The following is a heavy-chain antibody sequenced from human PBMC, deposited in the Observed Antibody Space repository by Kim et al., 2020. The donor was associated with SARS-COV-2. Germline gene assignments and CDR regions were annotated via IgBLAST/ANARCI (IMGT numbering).Heavy chain of an antibody. J-gene: IGHJ4*02. Sequence: VKGRFTISRDNSKNTLYLQMNSLRAEDTAVYYCARDRDYYDSSGYYSLGYWGQGTLVTVSS. CDR3: ARDRDYYDSSGYYSLGY. V-gene: IGHV3-30*07. D-gene: IGHD3-22*01.